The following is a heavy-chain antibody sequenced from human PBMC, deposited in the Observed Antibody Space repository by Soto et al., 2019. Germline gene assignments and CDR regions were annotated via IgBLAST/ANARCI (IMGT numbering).Heavy chain of an antibody. Sequence: TSETQSLSTTVSGCSIGIRGGYLGWIRKPPGKGLEWIGSIYYSGSTYYNPSLKSRVTISVDTSKNQFSLKLSSVTAADTAVYYCARLRGVDTAMPNWFDPWGQGTLVTGSS. CDR3: ARLRGVDTAMPNWFDP. J-gene: IGHJ5*02. V-gene: IGHV4-39*01. CDR1: GCSIGIRGGY. CDR2: IYYSGST. D-gene: IGHD5-18*01.